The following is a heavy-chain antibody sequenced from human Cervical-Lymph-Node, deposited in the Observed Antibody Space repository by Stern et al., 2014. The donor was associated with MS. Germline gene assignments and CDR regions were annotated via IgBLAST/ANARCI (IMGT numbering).Heavy chain of an antibody. CDR2: VDPGDSDT. Sequence: VQLEESGAEVKKPGESLKISCTGSGYSFTSYWIAWVRHMPGKGLAWMGIVDPGDSDTRYSPSFQGQVSISADKSPSTAYLQWSSLKASDTAMYYCARTRYSSSWYTFDPWGQGTLVTVSS. D-gene: IGHD6-13*01. V-gene: IGHV5-51*03. CDR1: GYSFTSYW. J-gene: IGHJ5*02. CDR3: ARTRYSSSWYTFDP.